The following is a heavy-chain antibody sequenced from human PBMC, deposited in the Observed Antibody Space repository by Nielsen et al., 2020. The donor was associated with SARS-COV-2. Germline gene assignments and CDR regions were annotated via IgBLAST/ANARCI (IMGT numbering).Heavy chain of an antibody. V-gene: IGHV3-33*01. D-gene: IGHD3-3*01. CDR3: ARDWKDFWSGYGGDY. CDR2: IWYDGSNK. CDR1: GFTFSSYG. J-gene: IGHJ4*02. Sequence: GESLKISCAASGFTFSSYGMHWVRQAPGKGLEWVAVIWYDGSNKYYADSVKGRFTISRDNSKNTLYLQMNSLRAEDTAVYYCARDWKDFWSGYGGDYWGQGTLVTVSS.